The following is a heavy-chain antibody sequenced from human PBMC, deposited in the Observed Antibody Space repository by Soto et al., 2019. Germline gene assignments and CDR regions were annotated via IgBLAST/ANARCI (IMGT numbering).Heavy chain of an antibody. V-gene: IGHV3-30-3*01. CDR3: ARVGDFWNLIGPFDY. Sequence: QVQLVESGGGVVQPGRSLRLSCAASGFTFSSYAMHWVRQAPGKGLEWVAVISYDGSNKYYADSVKGRFTISRDNSKNTLYLQMNSLRAEDTAVYYCARVGDFWNLIGPFDYWGQGTLVTVSS. CDR1: GFTFSSYA. D-gene: IGHD3-3*01. J-gene: IGHJ4*02. CDR2: ISYDGSNK.